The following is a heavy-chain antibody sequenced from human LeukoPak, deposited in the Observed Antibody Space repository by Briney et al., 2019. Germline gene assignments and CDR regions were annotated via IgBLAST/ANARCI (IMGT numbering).Heavy chain of an antibody. CDR3: AKDEYSSGWWAMDY. J-gene: IGHJ4*02. CDR2: ISYDGSNK. Sequence: GRSLRLSCAASGFTFSSYGMHWVRQAPGKGLEWVAVISYDGSNKYYADSVKGRFTISRDNSKNTLYLQMISLRAEDTAVYYCAKDEYSSGWWAMDYWGQGTLVTVSS. V-gene: IGHV3-30*18. D-gene: IGHD6-19*01. CDR1: GFTFSSYG.